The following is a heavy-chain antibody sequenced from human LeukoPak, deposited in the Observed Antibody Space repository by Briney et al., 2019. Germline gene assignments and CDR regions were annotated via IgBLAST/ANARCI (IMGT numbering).Heavy chain of an antibody. Sequence: GGSLRLSCAASGFTFSDYYMSWIRQAPGKGLEWVSYISSSGSTIYYADSVKGRFTISRDSAKNSLYLQMNSLRAEDTAVYYCARDSHFGYYGSGSYYDYYYGMDVWGQGTTVTVSS. CDR3: ARDSHFGYYGSGSYYDYYYGMDV. CDR2: ISSSGSTI. D-gene: IGHD3-10*01. CDR1: GFTFSDYY. V-gene: IGHV3-11*01. J-gene: IGHJ6*02.